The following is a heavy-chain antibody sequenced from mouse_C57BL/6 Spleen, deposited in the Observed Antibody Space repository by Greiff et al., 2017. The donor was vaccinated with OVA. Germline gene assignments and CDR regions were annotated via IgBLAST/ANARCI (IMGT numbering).Heavy chain of an antibody. CDR3: ARRSYFDD. CDR1: GFSLTSYG. Sequence: QVQLQQSGPGLVQPSPCLSISCTASGFSLTSYGVHWVRQSPGKGLEWLGVIWRGGSTDYNAAFISRLSIIKDNSKSQVFFKKNSLQADDTAIYYCARRSYFDDWGKGTTLTVSS. V-gene: IGHV2-2*01. CDR2: IWRGGST. J-gene: IGHJ2*01.